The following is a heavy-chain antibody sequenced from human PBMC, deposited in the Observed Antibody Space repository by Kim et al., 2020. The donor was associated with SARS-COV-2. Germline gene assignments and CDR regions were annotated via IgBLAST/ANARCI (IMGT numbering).Heavy chain of an antibody. J-gene: IGHJ3*02. CDR1: GFTFSRFA. Sequence: GWSLRLSCATSGFTFSRFAMNWFRQAPGKGLECVSALGGSVGTTYYAESVKYRFTISRDNSKNTVFLQMRSLTFEDTALYYCSKVVSGVYVRTDAFDIWG. CDR2: LGGSVGTT. D-gene: IGHD1-26*01. V-gene: IGHV3-23*01. CDR3: SKVVSGVYVRTDAFDI.